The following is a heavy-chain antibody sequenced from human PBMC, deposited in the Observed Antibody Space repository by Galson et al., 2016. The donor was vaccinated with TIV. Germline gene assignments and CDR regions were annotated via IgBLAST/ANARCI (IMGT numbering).Heavy chain of an antibody. Sequence: SVKVSCEVSGNSLNELVIHWVRQAPGKGLEWMGGFDPEVSKTVYAQMLQGRATMAADTSRNTAYMELGSLRFEDAAVYYCATVAWFPGLSLDNWGQGTLVTVSS. CDR1: GNSLNELV. CDR3: ATVAWFPGLSLDN. D-gene: IGHD2/OR15-2a*01. V-gene: IGHV1-24*01. J-gene: IGHJ4*02. CDR2: FDPEVSKT.